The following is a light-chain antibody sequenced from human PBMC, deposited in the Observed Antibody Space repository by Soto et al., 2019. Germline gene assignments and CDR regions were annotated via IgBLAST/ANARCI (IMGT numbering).Light chain of an antibody. J-gene: IGLJ1*01. Sequence: QSALTQPPSASGFPGQSVTISCTGTSSDVGYYDYVSWYQQHPGKAPKLVIYEVTKRPSGVPDRVSASKSGNTASLTVSGLRAEDEADYYCSSYAGSKNVVFGSGTKLTVL. CDR1: SSDVGYYDY. V-gene: IGLV2-8*01. CDR3: SSYAGSKNVV. CDR2: EVT.